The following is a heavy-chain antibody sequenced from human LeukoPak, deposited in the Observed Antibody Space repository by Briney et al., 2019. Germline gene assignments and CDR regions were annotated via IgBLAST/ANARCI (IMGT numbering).Heavy chain of an antibody. Sequence: SETLSLTCTVSGASTSHFYWNWIRQPPGKGLEWIGYMHYSGSSKHSPSLKSRVTISIDTSKNQFSLQLTSVTAADTAIYYCARSAEWLRNAFDIWGQGTMVSVSS. V-gene: IGHV4-59*01. CDR3: ARSAEWLRNAFDI. D-gene: IGHD5-12*01. J-gene: IGHJ3*02. CDR2: MHYSGSS. CDR1: GASTSHFY.